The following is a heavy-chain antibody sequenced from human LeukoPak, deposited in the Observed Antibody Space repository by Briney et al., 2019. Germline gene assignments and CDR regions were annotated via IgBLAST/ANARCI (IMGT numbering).Heavy chain of an antibody. V-gene: IGHV4-59*01. CDR2: IHYNEGT. J-gene: IGHJ4*02. CDR3: ATHPPKVCTGGSCTDY. Sequence: SETLSLTCTVSGGSISSYYWNWIRQPPGKGLEWIGYIHYNEGTKYNPSLKSRVTISVDTSKNQFSLKLSSVTAADTAVYYCATHPPKVCTGGSCTDYWGQGTLVTVSS. D-gene: IGHD2-15*01. CDR1: GGSISSYY.